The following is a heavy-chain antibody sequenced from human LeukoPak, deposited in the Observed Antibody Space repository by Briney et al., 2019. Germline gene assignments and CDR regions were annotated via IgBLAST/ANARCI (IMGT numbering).Heavy chain of an antibody. Sequence: GGSLRLSCAASGFTFSSYSMNWVRQAPGKGLEWVSYISSSSSTIYYADSVKGRFTISRDNAKNSLYLQMNSLRAEDTAVYYCARNPYGGYENNGFDYWGQGTLVTVSS. J-gene: IGHJ4*02. CDR1: GFTFSSYS. CDR2: ISSSSSTI. V-gene: IGHV3-48*04. CDR3: ARNPYGGYENNGFDY. D-gene: IGHD5-12*01.